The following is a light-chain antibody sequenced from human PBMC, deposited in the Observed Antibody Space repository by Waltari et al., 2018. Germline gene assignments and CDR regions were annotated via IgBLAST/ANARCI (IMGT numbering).Light chain of an antibody. V-gene: IGKV3-20*01. J-gene: IGKJ2*01. CDR1: QSVSSDY. CDR3: QQYGRSPYT. Sequence: EIVLTQSPGTLSLSPGERATLSCRASQSVSSDYLAWYQQKPGQAPRLLIYGASSRATCIPDKFSGSGSGTDFTLTISRLEPEDFAVYYCQQYGRSPYTFGQGTKLDIK. CDR2: GAS.